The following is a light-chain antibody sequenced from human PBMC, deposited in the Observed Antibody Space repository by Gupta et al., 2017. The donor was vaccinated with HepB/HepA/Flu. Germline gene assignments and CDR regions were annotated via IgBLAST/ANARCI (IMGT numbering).Light chain of an antibody. Sequence: DIQMTQSPSSLSASVGDRVTITCQASQDISNYFNWYQQKPGKAPKLLIYDASNLETGVPSRFSGSGSGTDFTFTISSLQPEDIATYYCQQYDNLPLVFGGGTKVEIK. CDR2: DAS. V-gene: IGKV1-33*01. J-gene: IGKJ4*01. CDR1: QDISNY. CDR3: QQYDNLPLV.